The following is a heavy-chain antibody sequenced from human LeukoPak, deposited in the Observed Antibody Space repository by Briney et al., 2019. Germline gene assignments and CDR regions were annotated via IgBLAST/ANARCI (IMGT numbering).Heavy chain of an antibody. Sequence: GGSLRLSCAASGFTFSSYGMHWVRQAPGKGLEWVAFIRYDGSNKYYADSVKGRFTISRDNSKNTLYLQMNSLRAEDTAVYYCAKDRRRYGSGSYSLDYWGQGTLVTVSS. V-gene: IGHV3-30*02. D-gene: IGHD3-10*01. CDR3: AKDRRRYGSGSYSLDY. CDR2: IRYDGSNK. J-gene: IGHJ4*02. CDR1: GFTFSSYG.